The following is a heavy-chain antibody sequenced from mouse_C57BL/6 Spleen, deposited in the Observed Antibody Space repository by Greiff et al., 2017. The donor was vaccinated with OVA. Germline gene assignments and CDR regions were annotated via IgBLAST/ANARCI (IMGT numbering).Heavy chain of an antibody. V-gene: IGHV5-16*01. CDR3: ARANYCDYVLFAY. CDR2: INHYGSVS. D-gene: IGHD2-4*01. Sequence: EVQLVESEGGLVQPGSSMKLSCTASGFSFSDYYMAWVSQVPENVLEWVANINHYGSVSNYLDSLKSRFIISRDNAKNILYLEMSSLKSEDTATYYCARANYCDYVLFAYWGQGTLVTVSA. CDR1: GFSFSDYY. J-gene: IGHJ3*01.